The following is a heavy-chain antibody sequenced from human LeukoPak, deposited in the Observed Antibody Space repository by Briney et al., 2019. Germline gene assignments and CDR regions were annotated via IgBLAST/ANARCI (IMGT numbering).Heavy chain of an antibody. J-gene: IGHJ4*02. CDR2: ISGSGGST. CDR1: GFTFSSYA. V-gene: IGHV3-23*01. D-gene: IGHD2-15*01. Sequence: GGSLRLSCAASGFTFSSYAMSWVRQAPGKGLEWVSAISGSGGSTYYADSVKGRFTISRDNSKNTLYLQMNSLRAEDTAVYYCAKDRVKADCSGGSCYGDDYWGQGTLVNVSS. CDR3: AKDRVKADCSGGSCYGDDY.